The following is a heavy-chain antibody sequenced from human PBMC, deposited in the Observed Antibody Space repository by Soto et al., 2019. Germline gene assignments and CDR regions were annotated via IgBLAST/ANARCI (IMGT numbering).Heavy chain of an antibody. J-gene: IGHJ6*02. D-gene: IGHD3-22*01. CDR2: IIPIFGTA. Sequence: SVKVSCKASGGTFSSYAISWVRQAPGQGLEWMGGIIPIFGTANYAQKFQGRVTITADESTGTAYMELSSLRSEDTAVYYCARGTHYDSSGYYLNPPYYYYYYGMDVWGQGTTVTVSS. CDR1: GGTFSSYA. CDR3: ARGTHYDSSGYYLNPPYYYYYYGMDV. V-gene: IGHV1-69*13.